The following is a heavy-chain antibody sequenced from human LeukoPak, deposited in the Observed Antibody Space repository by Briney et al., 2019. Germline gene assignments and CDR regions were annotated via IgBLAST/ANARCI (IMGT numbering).Heavy chain of an antibody. D-gene: IGHD3-10*01. CDR1: GDSVSSNSAA. Sequence: SQTLSLTCAISGDSVSSNSAAWNWIRQSPSRGLGCLGRTYYRSKWYNDYAVSVKSRITINPDTSKNQFSLQLNSVTPEDTAVYYCARGGSLRVRETYYYGMDVWGQGTTVTVSS. J-gene: IGHJ6*02. CDR3: ARGGSLRVRETYYYGMDV. CDR2: TYYRSKWYN. V-gene: IGHV6-1*01.